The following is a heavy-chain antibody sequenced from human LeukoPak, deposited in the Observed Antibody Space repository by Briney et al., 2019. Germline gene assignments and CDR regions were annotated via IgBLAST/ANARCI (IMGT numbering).Heavy chain of an antibody. J-gene: IGHJ3*02. V-gene: IGHV4-39*01. CDR3: ARHRTYCSSTSCYHTMLSAFDI. Sequence: SETLSLTCTVSGGSISSSSYYWGWIRQPPGKGLEWIGSIYYSGSTYYNPSLKSRVTISVDTSKNQFSLKLSSVTAADTAVYYCARHRTYCSSTSCYHTMLSAFDIWGQGTMVTVSS. CDR1: GGSISSSSYY. D-gene: IGHD2-2*01. CDR2: IYYSGST.